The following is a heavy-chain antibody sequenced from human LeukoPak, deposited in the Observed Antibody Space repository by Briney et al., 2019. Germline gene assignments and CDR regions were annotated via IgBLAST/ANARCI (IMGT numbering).Heavy chain of an antibody. CDR2: IYYTGST. CDR1: GGSISSNNYY. J-gene: IGHJ4*02. Sequence: SETLSLTCTVSGGSISSNNYYWGWIRQPPGKGLEWIGSIYYTGSTYYNPSLKSRVTISVDTSKSQFSLQLSSVTAADSAVYYCARHRGPTYYFDSVGYYPFDYWGQGTLVTVSS. D-gene: IGHD3-22*01. CDR3: ARHRGPTYYFDSVGYYPFDY. V-gene: IGHV4-39*01.